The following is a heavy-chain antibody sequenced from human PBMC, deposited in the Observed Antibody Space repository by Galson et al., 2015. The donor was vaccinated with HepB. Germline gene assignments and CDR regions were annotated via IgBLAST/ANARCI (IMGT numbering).Heavy chain of an antibody. Sequence: LSLTCTVSSGSIISYYWSWIRQPPGRGLEWIGYIYYSGNTYYNPSLRSRVSISVGTSKNQFSLKLSSVTAADTAVYYCARLYSGYNAQSFDYWGQGTLVTVSS. CDR3: ARLYSGYNAQSFDY. CDR2: IYYSGNT. D-gene: IGHD5-12*01. CDR1: SGSIISYY. J-gene: IGHJ4*02. V-gene: IGHV4-59*01.